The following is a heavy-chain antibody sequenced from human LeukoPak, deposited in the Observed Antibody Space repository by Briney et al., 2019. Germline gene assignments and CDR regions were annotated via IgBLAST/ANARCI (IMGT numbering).Heavy chain of an antibody. V-gene: IGHV3-48*02. CDR2: ISSSSSTI. CDR1: GFTFSSYT. CDR3: ARGPYGDYIDAFDI. D-gene: IGHD4-17*01. Sequence: RGSLRLSCAASGFTFSSYTMNWVRQAPGKGLEWVSYISSSSSTIYYADSVKGRFTISRDNAKNSLYLQMNSLRDEDTAVYYCARGPYGDYIDAFDIWGQGTMVTVSS. J-gene: IGHJ3*02.